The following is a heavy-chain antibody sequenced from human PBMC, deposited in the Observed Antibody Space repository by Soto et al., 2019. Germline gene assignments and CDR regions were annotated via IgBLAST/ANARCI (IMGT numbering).Heavy chain of an antibody. Sequence: GGSLRLSCAASRFTFSNYGMQWVRQAPGKGLEWVAVISHDGTVKYYADSVKGRFTISRDNFQNTLDLQMDSLRAEDTAVYYCARAPGLWEPFYHYYGMDVWGQGTTVTVSS. CDR2: ISHDGTVK. V-gene: IGHV3-30*03. CDR3: ARAPGLWEPFYHYYGMDV. D-gene: IGHD1-26*01. J-gene: IGHJ6*02. CDR1: RFTFSNYG.